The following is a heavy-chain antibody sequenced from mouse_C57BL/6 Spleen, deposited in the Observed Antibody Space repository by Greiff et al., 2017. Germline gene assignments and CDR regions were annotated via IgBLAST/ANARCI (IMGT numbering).Heavy chain of an antibody. J-gene: IGHJ2*01. Sequence: QVQLQQPGAELVKPGASVKLSCKASGYTFTSYWMQWVEQRPGQGLEWIGEIDPSDSYTNYNQKFKGKATLTVDTSSSTAYMQLSSLTSEDSAVYYCARGSTGNYFDYWGQGTTLTGSS. CDR3: ARGSTGNYFDY. D-gene: IGHD4-1*01. CDR2: IDPSDSYT. CDR1: GYTFTSYW. V-gene: IGHV1-50*01.